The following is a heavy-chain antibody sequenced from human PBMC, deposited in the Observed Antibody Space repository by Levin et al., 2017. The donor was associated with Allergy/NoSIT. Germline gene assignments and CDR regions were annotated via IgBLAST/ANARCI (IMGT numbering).Heavy chain of an antibody. CDR3: ARDLFGSSQY. Sequence: LSLTCAASGFNLNTYGMSWVRQAPGKGLEWVANMQVDGSETHYVDSGKGRFTISRDNAKNSLYLQMNSLRAEDTAVYYCARDLFGSSQYWGQGTLVTVSS. D-gene: IGHD1-26*01. V-gene: IGHV3-7*01. J-gene: IGHJ4*02. CDR2: MQVDGSET. CDR1: GFNLNTYG.